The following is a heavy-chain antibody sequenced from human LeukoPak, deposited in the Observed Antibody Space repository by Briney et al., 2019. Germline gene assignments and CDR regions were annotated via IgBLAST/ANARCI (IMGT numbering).Heavy chain of an antibody. V-gene: IGHV3-53*05. J-gene: IGHJ4*02. CDR3: AKDQVGATSD. CDR2: IYSGGST. D-gene: IGHD1-26*01. Sequence: GGSLRLSCAASGFTVCSNYMSWVRQAPGKGLEWVSVIYSGGSTYYADSVKGRFTISRDNSKKTLYLQMNSLRAEDTAVYYCAKDQVGATSDWGQGTLVTVSS. CDR1: GFTVCSNY.